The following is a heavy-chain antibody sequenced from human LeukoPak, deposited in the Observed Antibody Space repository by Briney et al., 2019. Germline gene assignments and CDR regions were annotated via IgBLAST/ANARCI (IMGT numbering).Heavy chain of an antibody. CDR3: VKDGRYYYGSGSLFDP. CDR2: ISSNGDST. V-gene: IGHV3-64D*06. D-gene: IGHD3-10*01. CDR1: GFTFSSFA. Sequence: GSLRLSCSASGFTFSSFAMHWVRQAPGKGLEYVSSISSNGDSTYYADSVKGRFTISRDNSKNTLFLQMSSLRAEDTAVYFCVKDGRYYYGSGSLFDPWGQGTLVTVSS. J-gene: IGHJ5*02.